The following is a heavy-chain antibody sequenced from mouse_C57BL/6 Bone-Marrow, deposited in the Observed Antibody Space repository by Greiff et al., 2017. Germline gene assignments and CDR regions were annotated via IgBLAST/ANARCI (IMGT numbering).Heavy chain of an antibody. Sequence: QVQLQQSGAELARPGASVKLSCKASGYTFTSYGISWVKQRTGQGLEWIGEIYPRSGNTSYNEKFKGKATLTADKSSSTAYMELRSLTSEDSAVYFCARWFLDVWGTGTTVTVSS. CDR2: IYPRSGNT. CDR1: GYTFTSYG. J-gene: IGHJ1*03. V-gene: IGHV1-81*01. CDR3: ARWFLDV. D-gene: IGHD2-2*01.